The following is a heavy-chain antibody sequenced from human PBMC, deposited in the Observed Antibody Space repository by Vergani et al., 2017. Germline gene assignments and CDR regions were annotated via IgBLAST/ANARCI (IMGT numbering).Heavy chain of an antibody. Sequence: QVQLVQSGAEVKKPGASVKVSCKASGYTFTGYYMHWVRQAPGQGLEWMGWINPSSGGTNYAQKFQGRVTMTRDTSISTAYMELSRLRSDDTAVYYCAKAGIAVAGTLFDCWGQGTLVTVSS. CDR1: GYTFTGYY. V-gene: IGHV1-2*02. D-gene: IGHD6-19*01. J-gene: IGHJ4*02. CDR2: INPSSGGT. CDR3: AKAGIAVAGTLFDC.